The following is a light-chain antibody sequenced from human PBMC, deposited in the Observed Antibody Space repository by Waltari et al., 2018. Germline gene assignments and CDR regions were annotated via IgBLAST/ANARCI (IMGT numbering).Light chain of an antibody. CDR3: CSYANAKWV. V-gene: IGLV2-11*01. CDR2: GFY. J-gene: IGLJ3*02. Sequence: QSVLTQPRSVSGSPGQSVAISCTGTSSAVGAYDYVSWYQQYPGKTPKVMIYGFYKGPSGVPVRFSGSKSGNTASLTISGLQAEDEADYYCCSYANAKWVFGGGTRLTVL. CDR1: SSAVGAYDY.